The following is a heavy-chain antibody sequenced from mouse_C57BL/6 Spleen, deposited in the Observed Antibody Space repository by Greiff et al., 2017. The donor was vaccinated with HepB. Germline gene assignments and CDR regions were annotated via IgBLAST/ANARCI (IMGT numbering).Heavy chain of an antibody. V-gene: IGHV1-80*01. CDR1: GYAFSSYW. J-gene: IGHJ3*01. Sequence: VQLQQSGAELVKPGASVKISCKASGYAFSSYWMNWVKQRPGKGLEWIGQIYPGDGDTNYNGKFKGKATLTADKSSSTAYMQLSSLTSEDSAVYFCARDGGGSPAWFAYWGQGTLVTVSA. CDR3: ARDGGGSPAWFAY. D-gene: IGHD6-1*01. CDR2: IYPGDGDT.